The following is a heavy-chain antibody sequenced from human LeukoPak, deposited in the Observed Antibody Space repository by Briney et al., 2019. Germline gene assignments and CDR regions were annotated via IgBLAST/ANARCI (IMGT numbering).Heavy chain of an antibody. J-gene: IGHJ4*02. D-gene: IGHD3-22*01. Sequence: SETLSLTCAVYGWSFSGYYWSWIRQPPGKGLEWIGEINHSGSTNYNPSLKSRVTISVDTSKNQFPLKLSSVTAADTAVYYCARKWYYDSRVDYWGQGTLVTVSS. CDR1: GWSFSGYY. CDR2: INHSGST. CDR3: ARKWYYDSRVDY. V-gene: IGHV4-34*01.